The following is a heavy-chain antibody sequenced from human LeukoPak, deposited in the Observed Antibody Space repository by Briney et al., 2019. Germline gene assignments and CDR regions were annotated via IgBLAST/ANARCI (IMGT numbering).Heavy chain of an antibody. V-gene: IGHV3-23*01. Sequence: GGSLRLSCAASGFTFSDYVMSWVRQAPGKGLEWVSGISGSGGTTNYADSVKGRFTISRDNSKNTLYLQMNSLRPEDTAVYYCAKDRTYDYGTYDAFDIWGPGTMVTVSS. CDR1: GFTFSDYV. J-gene: IGHJ3*02. CDR2: ISGSGGTT. D-gene: IGHD4-17*01. CDR3: AKDRTYDYGTYDAFDI.